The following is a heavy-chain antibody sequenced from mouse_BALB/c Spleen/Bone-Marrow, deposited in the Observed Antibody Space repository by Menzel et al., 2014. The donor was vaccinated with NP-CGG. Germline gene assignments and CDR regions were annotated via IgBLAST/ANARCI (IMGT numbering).Heavy chain of an antibody. V-gene: IGHV14-4*02. Sequence: EVQLQQSGAELVRSGASVKLSCTASGSNIKDYYMHWVKQRPEQGLEWIGWIDPEDGDTKYAPKFQGKATMTADTSSNTAYLQLSSLTSEDTAVYYCNGNYYAMDYWGQGTSVTVSS. CDR1: GSNIKDYY. J-gene: IGHJ4*01. D-gene: IGHD2-1*01. CDR3: NGNYYAMDY. CDR2: IDPEDGDT.